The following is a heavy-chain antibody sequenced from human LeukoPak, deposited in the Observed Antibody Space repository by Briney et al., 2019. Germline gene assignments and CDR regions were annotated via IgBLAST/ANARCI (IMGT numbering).Heavy chain of an antibody. CDR2: IYSGGST. CDR3: AREAVYSYGSPDAFDI. CDR1: GFTVSSNY. D-gene: IGHD5-18*01. Sequence: PGGSLRLSCAASGFTVSSNYMSWVRQAPGKGLEWVSVIYSGGSTYYADSVKGRFTISRDNSKNTLYLQMNSLRAEDTAVYYCAREAVYSYGSPDAFDIWGQGTMVTVSS. V-gene: IGHV3-66*01. J-gene: IGHJ3*02.